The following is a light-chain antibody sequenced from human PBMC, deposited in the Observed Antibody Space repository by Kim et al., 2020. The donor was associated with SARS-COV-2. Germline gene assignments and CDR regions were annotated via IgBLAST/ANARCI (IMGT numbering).Light chain of an antibody. CDR2: EDN. V-gene: IGLV6-57*01. CDR3: QSYDSSNQV. CDR1: SGSIASNY. Sequence: GKTITYSCTRSSGSIASNYVQWYQHRPSSSPTTVIYEDNQRPSGVPDRFSGSIDSSSNSASLPISGLKTEDEADYYCQSYDSSNQVFGGGTQLTVL. J-gene: IGLJ3*02.